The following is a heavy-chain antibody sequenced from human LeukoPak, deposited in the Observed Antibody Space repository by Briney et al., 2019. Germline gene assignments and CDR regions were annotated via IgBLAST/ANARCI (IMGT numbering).Heavy chain of an antibody. D-gene: IGHD3-10*02. CDR3: AGCSGSYYYYYYYMDV. CDR1: GFTVSSIY. CDR2: IYSGGST. V-gene: IGHV3-53*01. J-gene: IGHJ6*03. Sequence: GGSLRLSCAASGFTVSSIYMSWVRQAPGKGLEWVSVIYSGGSTYYADSVKGRFTISRDNSKNTLYLQMNSLRAEDTAVYYCAGCSGSYYYYYYYMDVWGKGTTVTVSS.